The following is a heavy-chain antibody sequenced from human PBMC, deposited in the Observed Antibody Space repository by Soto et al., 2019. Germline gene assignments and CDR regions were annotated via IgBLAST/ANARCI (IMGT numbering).Heavy chain of an antibody. D-gene: IGHD2-15*01. J-gene: IGHJ4*02. Sequence: QVQLVQSGAEVKKPGASVKVSCEASGYTFTGYYIHWVRQAPGQGLEWMGWINPNSGGTKYPQKFQGRVTMTRDTSISTVYMSLTGLKSDDTAVYFCARDLAKGGGSAGFDYWGQGTLVAVSS. CDR3: ARDLAKGGGSAGFDY. V-gene: IGHV1-2*02. CDR1: GYTFTGYY. CDR2: INPNSGGT.